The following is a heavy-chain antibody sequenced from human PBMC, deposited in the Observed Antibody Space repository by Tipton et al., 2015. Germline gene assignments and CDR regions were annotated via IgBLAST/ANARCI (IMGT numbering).Heavy chain of an antibody. CDR1: GGSVSTSNYY. CDR3: ARLDTVTTELDY. Sequence: TLSLTCTVSGGSVSTSNYYWGWIRQSPGKGLEWIGYISYSGSTYYNPSLKSRVTISVDTSKNQFSLKLSSVTAADTAVYYCARLDTVTTELDYWGQGTLVTVSS. D-gene: IGHD4-17*01. J-gene: IGHJ4*02. CDR2: ISYSGST. V-gene: IGHV4-39*01.